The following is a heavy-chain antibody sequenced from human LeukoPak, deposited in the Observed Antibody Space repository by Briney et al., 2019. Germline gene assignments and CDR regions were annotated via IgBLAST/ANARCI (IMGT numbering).Heavy chain of an antibody. CDR3: ASFSGSSSFGY. CDR2: ISPSGAST. J-gene: IGHJ4*02. V-gene: IGHV1-46*01. D-gene: IGHD1-26*01. CDR1: GYTFTNYY. Sequence: ASVKVSCKASGYTFTNYYMHWVRQAPGQGLEWMGMISPSGASTSYAQKFQGRVTMTRDVSTSTVYMELSSLRSEDTAVYYCASFSGSSSFGYWGQGTLVTVSS.